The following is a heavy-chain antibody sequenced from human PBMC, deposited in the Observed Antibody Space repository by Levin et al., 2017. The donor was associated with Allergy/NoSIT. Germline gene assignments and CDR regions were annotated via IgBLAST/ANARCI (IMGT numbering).Heavy chain of an antibody. CDR1: GFTFSRSA. CDR3: ARDGFGSGSDSYMDV. Sequence: SCTASGFTFSRSAMHWVRQAPGKGLEWVALIWYDGSKKYYADAVQGRFTISRDSSKNMLYLQMNSLTAEDTAVYYCARDGFGSGSDSYMDVWGKGTTVTVSS. CDR2: IWYDGSKK. V-gene: IGHV3-33*01. D-gene: IGHD3-10*01. J-gene: IGHJ6*03.